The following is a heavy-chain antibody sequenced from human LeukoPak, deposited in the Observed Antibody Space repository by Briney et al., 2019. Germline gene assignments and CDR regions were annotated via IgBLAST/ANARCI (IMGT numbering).Heavy chain of an antibody. CDR3: ARGALMVYAVRVQNDAFDI. J-gene: IGHJ3*02. CDR2: IYYSGST. CDR1: GGSISSGGYY. D-gene: IGHD2-8*01. V-gene: IGHV4-31*03. Sequence: SETLSLTCTVSGGSISSGGYYWSWIRQHPGKGLEWIGYIYYSGSTYYNPSLKSRVTISVDTSKNQFSLKLSSVTAADTAVYYCARGALMVYAVRVQNDAFDIWGQGTMVTVSS.